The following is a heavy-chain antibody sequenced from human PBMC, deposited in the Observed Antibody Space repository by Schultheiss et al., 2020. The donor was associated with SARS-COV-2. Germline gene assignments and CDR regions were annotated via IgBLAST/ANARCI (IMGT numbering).Heavy chain of an antibody. D-gene: IGHD2-2*03. CDR1: GFTFSSYS. J-gene: IGHJ5*02. Sequence: GGSLRLSCAASGFTFSSYSMNWVRQAPGKGLEWVSAISGSGGSTYYADSVKGRFTISRDNSKNSLYLQMNSLRAEDTAVYYCARGGRGYCSSTSCRINNWFDPWGQGTLVTVSS. CDR3: ARGGRGYCSSTSCRINNWFDP. V-gene: IGHV3-23*01. CDR2: ISGSGGST.